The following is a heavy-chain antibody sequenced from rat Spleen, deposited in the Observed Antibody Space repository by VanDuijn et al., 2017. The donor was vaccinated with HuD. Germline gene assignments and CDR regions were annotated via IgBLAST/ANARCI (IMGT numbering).Heavy chain of an antibody. J-gene: IGHJ2*01. V-gene: IGHV5-29*01. CDR1: GFTFSRSA. CDR3: TTDQYGSPFDY. D-gene: IGHD1-7*01. CDR2: ISYDGSST. Sequence: EVQLVESDGGLVQPGRSLKLSCAASGFTFSRSAMAWVRQAPTKGLEWVATISYDGSSTYYRDSVKGRYTISRDNAKSTLYLQMDSLRSEDTATYYCTTDQYGSPFDYWGQGVMVTVSS.